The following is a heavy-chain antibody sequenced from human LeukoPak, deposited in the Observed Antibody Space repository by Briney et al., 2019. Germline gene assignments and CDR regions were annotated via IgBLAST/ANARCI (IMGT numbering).Heavy chain of an antibody. V-gene: IGHV4-61*02. CDR1: GGSISSGSYY. CDR2: IYTSGST. CDR3: QGLIAARTLPRRVDY. J-gene: IGHJ4*02. D-gene: IGHD6-6*01. Sequence: SQTLSLTCTVSGGSISSGSYYWSWIRQPAGKGREWIGRIYTSGSTNYNPSLKSRVTISVDTSKNQFSLKLSSVTAADTAVYYCQGLIAARTLPRRVDYWGQGTLVTVSS.